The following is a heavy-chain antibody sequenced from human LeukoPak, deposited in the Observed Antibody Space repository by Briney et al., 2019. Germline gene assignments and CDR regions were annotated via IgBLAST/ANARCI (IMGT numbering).Heavy chain of an antibody. CDR2: MNPNSGNT. J-gene: IGHJ6*03. D-gene: IGHD3-10*01. Sequence: ASVKVSCKASGYTFTSYDINWVRQATGQGLEWMGWMNPNSGNTGCAQKFQGRVTMTRDTSINTAYLEVNSLISHDTAVYYCARNAYYASFYYYIDVWGKGTTVTVSS. CDR1: GYTFTSYD. CDR3: ARNAYYASFYYYIDV. V-gene: IGHV1-8*01.